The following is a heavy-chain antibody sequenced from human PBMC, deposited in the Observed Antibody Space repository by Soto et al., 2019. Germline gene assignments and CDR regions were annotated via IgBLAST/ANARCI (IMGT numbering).Heavy chain of an antibody. J-gene: IGHJ4*02. CDR2: ISSSSSYI. CDR3: ARRYCTNGVCPFDH. D-gene: IGHD2-8*01. V-gene: IGHV3-21*01. CDR1: GFTFSTHS. Sequence: GGSLRLSCAASGFTFSTHSMNWVRQAPGKGLEWISSISSSSSYIYYADSVKGRFTISRDNAENSLYLQMNSLRAEDTAVYYCARRYCTNGVCPFDHWGQGTLVTVSS.